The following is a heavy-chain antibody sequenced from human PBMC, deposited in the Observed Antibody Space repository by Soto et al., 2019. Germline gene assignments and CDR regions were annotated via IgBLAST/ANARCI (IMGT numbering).Heavy chain of an antibody. CDR1: GGSISSGGYY. CDR2: TYYSGST. D-gene: IGHD2-15*01. V-gene: IGHV4-31*03. Sequence: QVQLQESGPGLVKPSQTLSLTCTVSGGSISSGGYYWSWIRQHPGKGLEWIGYTYYSGSTYYNPSLKSRVTISVDTSKNQFSLKLSSVTAADTAVYYCARSYCSGGSCYAGFDAFDIWGQGTMVTVSS. CDR3: ARSYCSGGSCYAGFDAFDI. J-gene: IGHJ3*02.